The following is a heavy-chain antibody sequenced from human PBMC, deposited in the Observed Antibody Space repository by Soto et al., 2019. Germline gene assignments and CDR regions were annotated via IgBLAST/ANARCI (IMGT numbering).Heavy chain of an antibody. Sequence: EVQLVESGGGLVKPGGSLRLSCAASGFTFSNAWMNWVRQAPGKGLEWVGRIKSKTDGGTTDYAAPVKGRFTISRDDSKHTLYLQMNSLKPENTAVYYCTTDNGADSPDIDYWGQGTLVTVSS. J-gene: IGHJ4*02. CDR2: IKSKTDGGTT. CDR1: GFTFSNAW. D-gene: IGHD2-8*01. V-gene: IGHV3-15*07. CDR3: TTDNGADSPDIDY.